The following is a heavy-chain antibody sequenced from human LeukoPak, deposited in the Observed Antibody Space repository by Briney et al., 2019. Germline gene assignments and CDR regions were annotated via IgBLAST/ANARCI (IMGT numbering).Heavy chain of an antibody. CDR3: AREPLDY. V-gene: IGHV3-7*01. J-gene: IGHJ4*02. CDR2: IKQDGSEK. Sequence: GGSLRLSCVASGFTFSTYGMHWVRQAPGKGLEWVANIKQDGSEKYYVDSVKGRFTISRDNAKNSLYLQMNSLRAEDTAVYYCAREPLDYWGQGTLVTVSS. CDR1: GFTFSTYG.